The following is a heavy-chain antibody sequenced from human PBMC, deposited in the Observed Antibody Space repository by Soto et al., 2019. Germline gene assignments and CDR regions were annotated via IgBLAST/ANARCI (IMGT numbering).Heavy chain of an antibody. D-gene: IGHD6-19*01. CDR1: GYTFTDYD. CDR2: MNPSSGKI. V-gene: IGHV1-8*01. J-gene: IGHJ4*02. CDR3: STWGRDGWYTGFF. Sequence: QVQLVQSGAEVKTPGASVKVSCKASGYTFTDYDINWVRQAPGQGLEWVGRMNPSSGKIDYAQNFQARVTMTRDTSISTAYLELSNLGYEDTAVFYCSTWGRDGWYTGFFWGQGTLVTVAS.